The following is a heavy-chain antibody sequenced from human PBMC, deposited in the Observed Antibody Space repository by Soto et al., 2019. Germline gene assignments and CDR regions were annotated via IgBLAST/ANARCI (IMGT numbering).Heavy chain of an antibody. J-gene: IGHJ4*01. Sequence: GGSLGLCCAASGFSCSSYWMHWVRQAPGKGLVWVSRINRDGSGTYYADSVKGRFTISRDDAKNTVYLQMNGLRDEDSAVYYCARRARDAWYFDYWAHGTLVTVSS. CDR3: ARRARDAWYFDY. CDR2: INRDGSGT. CDR1: GFSCSSYW. V-gene: IGHV3-74*01.